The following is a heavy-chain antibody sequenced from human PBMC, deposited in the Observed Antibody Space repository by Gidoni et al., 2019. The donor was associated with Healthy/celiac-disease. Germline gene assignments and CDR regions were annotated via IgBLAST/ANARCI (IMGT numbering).Heavy chain of an antibody. J-gene: IGHJ6*02. CDR1: GFTFSSYG. V-gene: IGHV3-30*18. CDR3: AKNPTSIAAARYGMDV. D-gene: IGHD6-13*01. CDR2: ISYDGSNK. Sequence: QVQLVESGGGVVQPGRSLRLSCAASGFTFSSYGMHWVRHAPGKGLEWVAVISYDGSNKYYADSVKGRFTISRDNSKNTLYLQMNSLRAEDTAVYYCAKNPTSIAAARYGMDVWGQGTTVTVSS.